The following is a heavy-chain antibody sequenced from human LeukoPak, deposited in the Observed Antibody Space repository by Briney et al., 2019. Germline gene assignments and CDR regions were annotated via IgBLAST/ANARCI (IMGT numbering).Heavy chain of an antibody. CDR3: SRDDVEGGAGCSRRRDY. CDR1: GFSFSNYN. V-gene: IGHV3-48*01. J-gene: IGHJ4*02. CDR2: ITSSSSVK. Sequence: GGSLRLSCTASGFSFSNYNMNWVRQAPGKGLQWISYITSSSSVKQYADSVKGRFTVSRDNAKNSLYLEMNRLRAEGTAFYYFSRDDVEGGAGCSRRRDYWGQGTLVTVSS. D-gene: IGHD2-21*01.